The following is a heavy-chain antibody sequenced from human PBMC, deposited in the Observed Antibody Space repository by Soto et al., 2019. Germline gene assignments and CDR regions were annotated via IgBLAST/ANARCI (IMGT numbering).Heavy chain of an antibody. V-gene: IGHV3-23*01. CDR2: TNDRGVGK. D-gene: IGHD3-22*01. Sequence: EVQLLESGGGLVQPGGSLRLSCAVSGFPFSSYAMALVRQAPGKGGEWVSTTNDRGVGKEYGDSVRGRFSISRDNSKNTLFLKMNSLRPEDTAIYYCAKFVGDYDSSRLYDTFDTWGQGTVVTVSS. J-gene: IGHJ3*02. CDR3: AKFVGDYDSSRLYDTFDT. CDR1: GFPFSSYA.